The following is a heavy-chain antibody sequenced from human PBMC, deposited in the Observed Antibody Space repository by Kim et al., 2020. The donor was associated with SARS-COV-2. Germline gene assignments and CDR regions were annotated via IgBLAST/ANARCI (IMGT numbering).Heavy chain of an antibody. D-gene: IGHD3-10*01. CDR3: ARDVSGADDY. CDR2: SVT. Sequence: SVTHPAEPVKCRFTISRDNAENTLYRQMNSLTVDDTAMYFCARDVSGADDYWGQGTLVTVSS. V-gene: IGHV3-74*01. J-gene: IGHJ4*02.